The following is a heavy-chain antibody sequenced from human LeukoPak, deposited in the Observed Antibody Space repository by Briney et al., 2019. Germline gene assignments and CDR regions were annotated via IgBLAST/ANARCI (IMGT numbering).Heavy chain of an antibody. Sequence: SETLSLTCTVSGGSISSYYWSWIRQPAGKGLEWIGRIYTSGSTNYNPSLKSRVTMSVETSKNQFSLKLSSVTAADTAVYYCARASLMKPPYYYYYMDVWGKGTTVTVSS. CDR2: IYTSGST. V-gene: IGHV4-4*07. CDR3: ARASLMKPPYYYYYMDV. D-gene: IGHD3-16*01. J-gene: IGHJ6*03. CDR1: GGSISSYY.